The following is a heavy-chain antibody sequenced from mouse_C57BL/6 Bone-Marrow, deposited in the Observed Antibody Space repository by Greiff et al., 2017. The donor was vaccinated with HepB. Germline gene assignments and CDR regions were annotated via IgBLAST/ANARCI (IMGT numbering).Heavy chain of an antibody. CDR2: IRLKSDNYAT. CDR1: GFTFSNYW. Sequence: EVHLVESGGGLVQPGGSLKLSCVASGFTFSNYWMNWVRQSPEKGLEWVAQIRLKSDNYATHYAESVKGRFTISRADSKSNVYLQMHNLRAEDTEIYYCTYIYYWYFDVWGTGTTVTVSA. CDR3: TYIYYWYFDV. D-gene: IGHD1-1*01. V-gene: IGHV6-3*01. J-gene: IGHJ1*03.